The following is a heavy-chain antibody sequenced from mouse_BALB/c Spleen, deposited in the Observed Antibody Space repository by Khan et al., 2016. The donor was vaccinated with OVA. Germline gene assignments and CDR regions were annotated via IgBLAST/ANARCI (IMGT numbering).Heavy chain of an antibody. D-gene: IGHD2-1*01. V-gene: IGHV5-9-3*01. Sequence: EVQLVESGGGLVKPGGSLKLSCAASGFTFSTYAMSWVRQTPEKRLEWVATISSDDDYTYYPDNVTGRFTISRDNAKNTLYLQMSSLRSEDTAMYYCARSPYGNFAYWGQGTLVTVSA. CDR3: ARSPYGNFAY. J-gene: IGHJ3*01. CDR2: ISSDDDYT. CDR1: GFTFSTYA.